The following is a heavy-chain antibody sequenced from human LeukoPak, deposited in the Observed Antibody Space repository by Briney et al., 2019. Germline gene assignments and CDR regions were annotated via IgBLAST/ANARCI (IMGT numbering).Heavy chain of an antibody. V-gene: IGHV4-4*07. Sequence: SETLSLTCTVSGGSISSYYWNWIRQPAGKGLEWIGRIYTSGSTNFNPSLKSRVTISVDTSKNQFSLKLSSVTAADTAVYYCAREVVSTPPGADYWGQGILVTVSS. CDR2: IYTSGST. J-gene: IGHJ4*02. D-gene: IGHD4-23*01. CDR3: AREVVSTPPGADY. CDR1: GGSISSYY.